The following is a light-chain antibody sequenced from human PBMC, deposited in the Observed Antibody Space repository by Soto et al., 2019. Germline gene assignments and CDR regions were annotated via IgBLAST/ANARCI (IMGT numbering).Light chain of an antibody. V-gene: IGLV2-14*01. Sequence: QSVLTQPASVSGSPGQSITIPCTGTSSDLGAYDYVSWYQQRPGKAPKLIIYEVNNRPSGVSNRFSGSKSGNTASLTISGLQTEDEGDYYCSSYTSTSTYVFGTGTKVTVL. J-gene: IGLJ1*01. CDR2: EVN. CDR3: SSYTSTSTYV. CDR1: SSDLGAYDY.